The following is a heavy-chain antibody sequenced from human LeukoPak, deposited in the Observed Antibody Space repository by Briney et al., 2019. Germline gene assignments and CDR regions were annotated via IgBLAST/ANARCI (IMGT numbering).Heavy chain of an antibody. V-gene: IGHV5-51*01. D-gene: IGHD6-19*01. CDR3: ARGDNSGWYFIDY. CDR1: GDTFTDHW. Sequence: HGESLKISCKASGDTFTDHWIGWVRQMPGKGLKWMGIIYPGDSETRYSPSYQGQVTISVDKSISTAYLQWRNLQAPDTAMYYCARGDNSGWYFIDYWGQGTLVTVSS. CDR2: IYPGDSET. J-gene: IGHJ4*02.